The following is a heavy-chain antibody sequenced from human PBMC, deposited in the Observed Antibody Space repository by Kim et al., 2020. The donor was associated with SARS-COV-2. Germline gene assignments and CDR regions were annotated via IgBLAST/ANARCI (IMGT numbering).Heavy chain of an antibody. CDR3: ARGSYYDSSGYHNWYFDL. CDR1: GLTLTSNW. D-gene: IGHD3-22*01. Sequence: GGSLRLSCVASGLTLTSNWMNWVRQAPGKGLEWVANIKQDGSEKYYVDSVKGRFTISRDNAKNSLFLQMNSLRAEDTALYYCARGSYYDSSGYHNWYFDLWGRGTLVTVSS. J-gene: IGHJ2*01. CDR2: IKQDGSEK. V-gene: IGHV3-7*01.